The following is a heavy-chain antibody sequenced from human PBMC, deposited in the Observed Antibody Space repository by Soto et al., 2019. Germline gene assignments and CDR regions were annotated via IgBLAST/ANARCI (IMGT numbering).Heavy chain of an antibody. CDR3: AKGGYGDYALVY. CDR1: GFTFSSYG. V-gene: IGHV3-30*18. CDR2: ISYDGSNK. D-gene: IGHD4-17*01. J-gene: IGHJ4*02. Sequence: QVQLVESGGGVVQPGRSLRLSCAASGFTFSSYGMHWVRQAPGKGLEWVAVISYDGSNKYYADSVKGRFTISRDNSKNTLYLQMNSLRAVDTAVYYCAKGGYGDYALVYWGQGTLVTVSS.